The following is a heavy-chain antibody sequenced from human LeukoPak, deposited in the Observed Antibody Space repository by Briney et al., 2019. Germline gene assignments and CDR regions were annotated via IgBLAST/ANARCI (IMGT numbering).Heavy chain of an antibody. Sequence: GGSLRLSCAASGFSSSDYWMHWVRHAPGKGLVWVSRMNSDGTTTNYADPVKGRFTISRDNAKNTLYLQMNSLRAEDTAVYYCARGRGPYGWFDPWGQGTLVTVSS. V-gene: IGHV3-74*01. D-gene: IGHD3-10*01. CDR2: MNSDGTTT. J-gene: IGHJ5*02. CDR3: ARGRGPYGWFDP. CDR1: GFSSSDYW.